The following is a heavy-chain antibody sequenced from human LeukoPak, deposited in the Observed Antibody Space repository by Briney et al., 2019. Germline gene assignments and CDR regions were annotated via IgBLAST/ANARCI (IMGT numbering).Heavy chain of an antibody. D-gene: IGHD3-9*01. J-gene: IGHJ5*02. CDR2: ISSSGSTI. V-gene: IGHV3-11*04. CDR1: GFTFSDYY. Sequence: AGGSLRLSCAASGFTFSDYYMSWIRQAPGKGLEWVSYISSSGSTIYYADSVKGRFTISRDNAKNSLYLQMNSLRAEDTAVYYCARARQNPYFEERRRGNWFDPWGQGTLVTVFS. CDR3: ARARQNPYFEERRRGNWFDP.